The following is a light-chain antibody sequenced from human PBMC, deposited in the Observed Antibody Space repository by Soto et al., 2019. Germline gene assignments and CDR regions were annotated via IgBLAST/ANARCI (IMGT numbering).Light chain of an antibody. CDR2: DIS. Sequence: EIVLTQSPDTLSLSPVERATLSCRASQSVSSNYLAWYQQKPGQPPRLLIYDISTRATGIPTRFSGSGSGTEFTLTISSLQSEDFAVYYCQQYNSWPLTFGGGTKVDI. CDR3: QQYNSWPLT. V-gene: IGKV3D-15*01. J-gene: IGKJ4*01. CDR1: QSVSSNY.